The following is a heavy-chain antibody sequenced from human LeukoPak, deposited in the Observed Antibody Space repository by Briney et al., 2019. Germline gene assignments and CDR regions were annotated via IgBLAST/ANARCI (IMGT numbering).Heavy chain of an antibody. CDR2: INPNSGGT. J-gene: IGHJ5*02. Sequence: GASVKVSCKASGYTFTGYYMHWVRQAPGQGLEWMGWINPNSGGTNYAQKFQGRVTMTRDTSISTAYMELSRLRSDDTAVYYCAREDYYDSSGYYYSRNWFDPWGQGTLVTVSS. CDR3: AREDYYDSSGYYYSRNWFDP. V-gene: IGHV1-2*02. CDR1: GYTFTGYY. D-gene: IGHD3-22*01.